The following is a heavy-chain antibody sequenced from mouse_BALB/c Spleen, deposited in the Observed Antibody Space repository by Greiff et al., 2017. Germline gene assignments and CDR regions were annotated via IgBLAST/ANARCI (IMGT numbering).Heavy chain of an antibody. CDR2: INPYNGAT. CDR3: ARTYYGNNVGFAWFAY. Sequence: VQLQQSGPELVKPGASVKISCKASGYSFTGYYMHWVKQSHVKSLEWIGRINPYNGATSYNQNFKDKASSTVDKSSSTAYMELHSLTSEDSAVYYCARTYYGNNVGFAWFAYWGQGTLVTVSA. D-gene: IGHD2-10*01. J-gene: IGHJ3*01. V-gene: IGHV1-31*01. CDR1: GYSFTGYY.